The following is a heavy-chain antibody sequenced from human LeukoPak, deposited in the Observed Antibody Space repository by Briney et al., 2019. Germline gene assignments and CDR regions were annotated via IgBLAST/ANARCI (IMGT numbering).Heavy chain of an antibody. CDR1: GFTFSSYW. Sequence: GGSLRLSCAASGFTFSSYWMHWVRQAPGKGLEWVSGISWNSGSIGYADSVKGRFTISRDNAKNSLYLQMNSLRGEDTALYYCAKDGSQSRALDYWGQGTLVTVSS. J-gene: IGHJ4*02. D-gene: IGHD2-15*01. CDR3: AKDGSQSRALDY. V-gene: IGHV3-9*01. CDR2: ISWNSGSI.